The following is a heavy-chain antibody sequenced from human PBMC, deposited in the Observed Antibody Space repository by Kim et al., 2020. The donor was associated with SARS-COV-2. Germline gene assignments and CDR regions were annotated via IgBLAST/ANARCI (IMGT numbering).Heavy chain of an antibody. J-gene: IGHJ4*02. V-gene: IGHV3-15*01. Sequence: GGSLRLSCAASGFTFSNAWMSWVRQAPGKGLEWVGRIKSKTVGGTTDYAAPVKGRFTISRDDSKNTLYLQMNSLKTEDTAVYYCTTDYGSGSYQGYFDYWGQGTLVTVSS. D-gene: IGHD3-10*01. CDR3: TTDYGSGSYQGYFDY. CDR2: IKSKTVGGTT. CDR1: GFTFSNAW.